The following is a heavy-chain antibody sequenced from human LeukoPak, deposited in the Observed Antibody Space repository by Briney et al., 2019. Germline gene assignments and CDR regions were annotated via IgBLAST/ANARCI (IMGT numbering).Heavy chain of an antibody. CDR3: ARGCHYDFWSGYYGNDAFDI. Sequence: SETLSLTRAVYGGSFSVYYWSWIRHPPGKGLEWIGEINHSGSTNFNPSLTSRVTISEDTSKNQFSLKLSSVTAADTAVYYCARGCHYDFWSGYYGNDAFDIWGQGTMVTVSS. J-gene: IGHJ3*02. V-gene: IGHV4-34*01. CDR1: GGSFSVYY. D-gene: IGHD3-3*01. CDR2: INHSGST.